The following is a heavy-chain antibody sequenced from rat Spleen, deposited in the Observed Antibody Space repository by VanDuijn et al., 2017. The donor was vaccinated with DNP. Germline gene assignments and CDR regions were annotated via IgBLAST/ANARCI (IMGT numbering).Heavy chain of an antibody. CDR1: GYSITRNY. V-gene: IGHV3-1*01. Sequence: EVQLQESGPGLVKPSQSLSLTCSVTGYSITRNYWGWIRKFPGNKMEWIGHISYNGSTSYNPSLKSQISITRDTSNHQFFLQLNAVSTEDTATYYCARYTYGGPGVDYWGQGVMVTVSS. D-gene: IGHD1-11*01. J-gene: IGHJ2*01. CDR2: ISYNGST. CDR3: ARYTYGGPGVDY.